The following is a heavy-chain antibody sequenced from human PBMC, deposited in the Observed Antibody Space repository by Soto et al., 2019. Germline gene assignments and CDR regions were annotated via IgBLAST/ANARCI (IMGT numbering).Heavy chain of an antibody. CDR2: MNPNNGKT. V-gene: IGHV1-8*01. CDR1: GYMFTSYY. D-gene: IGHD3-10*01. CDR3: AKDFRGRYNWFDP. Sequence: ASVKVSFKASGYMFTSYYINWVRPAAGEGLELRGRMNPNNGKTDYAQKFQCRLTMTRDTSISTVYMELSSLTSEDTAVCYCAKDFRGRYNWFDPCGQGTLVTISS. J-gene: IGHJ5*02.